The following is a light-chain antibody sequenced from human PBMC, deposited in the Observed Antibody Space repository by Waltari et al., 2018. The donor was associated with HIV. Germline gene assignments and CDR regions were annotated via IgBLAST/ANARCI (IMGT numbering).Light chain of an antibody. CDR1: SSDVGGYTY. Sequence: QSALTQPASVSGSPGQSITISCTGTSSDVGGYTYVSWYQPHPGKAPKLMIYDVSNRPSGVSNRFSGSKSGNTASLTISGLQAEDEADYYCSSYTSTYVFGTGTKVTVL. CDR2: DVS. CDR3: SSYTSTYV. J-gene: IGLJ1*01. V-gene: IGLV2-14*01.